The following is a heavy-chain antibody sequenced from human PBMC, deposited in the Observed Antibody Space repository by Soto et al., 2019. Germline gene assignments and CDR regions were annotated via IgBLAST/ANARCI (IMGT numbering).Heavy chain of an antibody. CDR3: AHLKSSPYYYDSSGYSNWFDP. D-gene: IGHD3-22*01. Sequence: QITLKESGPTLVKPTQTLTLTCTFSGFSLSTSGVGVGWIRQPPGKALEWLALIYWDDDKRYSPSLKSRLTITKDTSQNQVVLTMTNMDPVDTATYYCAHLKSSPYYYDSSGYSNWFDPWGQGTLVTVSS. CDR2: IYWDDDK. CDR1: GFSLSTSGVG. J-gene: IGHJ5*02. V-gene: IGHV2-5*02.